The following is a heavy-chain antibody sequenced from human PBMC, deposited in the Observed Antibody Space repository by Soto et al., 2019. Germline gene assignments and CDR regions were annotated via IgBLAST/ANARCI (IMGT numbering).Heavy chain of an antibody. V-gene: IGHV4-34*01. CDR3: ARGPRRGYSGYVSDY. CDR1: GGYFCGYY. Sequence: SETLSLTCAVYGGYFCGYYWSWIRQPPGKGLEWIGEINHSGSTNYNPSLKSRVTISVDTSKNQFSLKLSSVTAADTAVYYCARGPRRGYSGYVSDYWGQGTLVTLSS. D-gene: IGHD5-12*01. CDR2: INHSGST. J-gene: IGHJ4*02.